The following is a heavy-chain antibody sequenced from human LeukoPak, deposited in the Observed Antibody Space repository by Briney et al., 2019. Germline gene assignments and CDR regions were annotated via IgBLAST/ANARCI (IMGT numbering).Heavy chain of an antibody. CDR3: ARYSSSSPPYYYYYMDV. CDR2: INWNGGST. D-gene: IGHD6-6*01. J-gene: IGHJ6*03. V-gene: IGHV3-20*04. Sequence: GGSLRLSCAASGFTFDDYGMSWVRQAPGKGLEWVSGINWNGGSTGYADSVKGRFTISRDNAKNSLYLQMNSLRAEDKALYYCARYSSSSPPYYYYYMDVWGKGTTVTVSS. CDR1: GFTFDDYG.